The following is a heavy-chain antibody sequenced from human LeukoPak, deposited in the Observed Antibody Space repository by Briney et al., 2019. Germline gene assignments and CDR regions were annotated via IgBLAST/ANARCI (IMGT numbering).Heavy chain of an antibody. V-gene: IGHV4-4*08. CDR2: RSHSGST. D-gene: IGHD7-27*01. J-gene: IGHJ4*02. CDR3: ASNWGGDEYYFDY. Sequence: PSETLYLTCSVSGGSIGTNFWSWIRQVPGNGLEWIGYRSHSGSTNYNPSLKSRVTISVDTSKNQFSLRLSSVTAADTAVYYCASNWGGDEYYFDYWGQGSLVTVSS. CDR1: GGSIGTNF.